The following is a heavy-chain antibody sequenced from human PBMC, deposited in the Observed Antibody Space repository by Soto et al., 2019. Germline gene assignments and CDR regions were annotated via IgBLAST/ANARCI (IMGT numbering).Heavy chain of an antibody. CDR2: IYPGDSDT. CDR1: RYSLTIHW. CDR3: ARLAATVTTQGYFRRAYYYYRMDV. Sequence: GDSLKISWKPSRYSLTIHWIGWVRQMPGKGLEWMGIIYPGDSDTRYSPSFQGQVTISADKFISTAYLQWSSPKASANAMYYCARLAATVTTQGYFRRAYYYYRMDVLRRGNTVTASS. V-gene: IGHV5-51*01. J-gene: IGHJ6*02. D-gene: IGHD4-4*01.